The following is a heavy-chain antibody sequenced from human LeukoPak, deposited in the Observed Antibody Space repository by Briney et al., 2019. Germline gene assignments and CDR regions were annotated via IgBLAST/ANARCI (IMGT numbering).Heavy chain of an antibody. V-gene: IGHV3-7*01. Sequence: GGSLRLSCAASGFTFSNYWMSWVRQAPGKVLEWVANIKQDGSEKSYVGSATGRFTISRDNAKNSLYMQMISLRAEDTAVYYCVRQRRYCSGDSCYQRTFDYWGQGTLVTVSS. CDR3: VRQRRYCSGDSCYQRTFDY. CDR2: IKQDGSEK. J-gene: IGHJ4*02. D-gene: IGHD2-15*01. CDR1: GFTFSNYW.